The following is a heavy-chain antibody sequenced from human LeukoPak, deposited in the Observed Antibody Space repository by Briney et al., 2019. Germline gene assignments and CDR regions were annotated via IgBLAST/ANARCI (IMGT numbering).Heavy chain of an antibody. V-gene: IGHV3-30*18. Sequence: GGSLRLSCAASGFTFSSYGMHWVRQAPGKGLEWVAVISSDGSKKYYADSVKGRFTISRDNSKNTLYLQVNSLRAEDTAVYYCAKQARRAYYYGSGTYAGSHYFDFWGQGTLVTVSS. CDR3: AKQARRAYYYGSGTYAGSHYFDF. D-gene: IGHD3-10*01. CDR2: ISSDGSKK. J-gene: IGHJ4*02. CDR1: GFTFSSYG.